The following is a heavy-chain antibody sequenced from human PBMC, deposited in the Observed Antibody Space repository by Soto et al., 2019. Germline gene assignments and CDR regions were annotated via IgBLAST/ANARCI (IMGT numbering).Heavy chain of an antibody. CDR2: IYYSGST. Sequence: SETLSLTCTVSGGSVSSGSYYWSWIRQPPGKGLEWIGYIYYSGSTNYNPSLKSRVTISVDTSKNQFSLKLSSVTAADTAVYYCARVGIAAAGTPYYYGMDVWGQGTTVTVS. V-gene: IGHV4-61*01. D-gene: IGHD6-13*01. CDR3: ARVGIAAAGTPYYYGMDV. CDR1: GGSVSSGSYY. J-gene: IGHJ6*02.